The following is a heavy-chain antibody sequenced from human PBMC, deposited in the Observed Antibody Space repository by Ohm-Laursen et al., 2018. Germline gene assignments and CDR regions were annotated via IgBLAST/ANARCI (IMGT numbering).Heavy chain of an antibody. J-gene: IGHJ4*02. CDR1: GGSISSSSYY. V-gene: IGHV4-39*01. CDR3: ARLATEVRGVTFDY. Sequence: SETLSLTCTVSGGSISSSSYYWGWIRQPPGKGLEWIGSIYYSGSTYYNPSLKSRVTISVDTSKNQFSLKLSSVTAADTAVYYCARLATEVRGVTFDYWGQGTLVTVSS. D-gene: IGHD3-10*01. CDR2: IYYSGST.